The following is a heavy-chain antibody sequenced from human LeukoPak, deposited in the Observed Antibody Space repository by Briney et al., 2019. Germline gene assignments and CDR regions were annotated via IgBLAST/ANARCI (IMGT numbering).Heavy chain of an antibody. V-gene: IGHV3-72*01. CDR2: SRNKDNSYYT. CDR3: AKIPWYSSGWSIDY. J-gene: IGHJ4*02. Sequence: GGSLRLSCAASGFTFSGHYMDWVRQVPGKGLEWVGRSRNKDNSYYTEYAASVKGRFIISRDESRDSLYLQMNSLRAEDTAVYYCAKIPWYSSGWSIDYWGQGTLVTVSS. D-gene: IGHD6-13*01. CDR1: GFTFSGHY.